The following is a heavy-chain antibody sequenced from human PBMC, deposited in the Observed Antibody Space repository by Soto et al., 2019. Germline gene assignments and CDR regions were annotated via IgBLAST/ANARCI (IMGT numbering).Heavy chain of an antibody. Sequence: GESLKISCKGSGYSFTSYWIGWVRQMPGKGQEWMGIIYPGDSATSYSPSVQGQVTISADKSISTAYLLWSSPKASDTAVLYCARSGTPEVLYDYIGGRSDYYSYDGMDVWGQGTTVTVSS. D-gene: IGHD3-16*01. CDR2: IYPGDSAT. V-gene: IGHV5-51*01. J-gene: IGHJ6*02. CDR3: ARSGTPEVLYDYIGGRSDYYSYDGMDV. CDR1: GYSFTSYW.